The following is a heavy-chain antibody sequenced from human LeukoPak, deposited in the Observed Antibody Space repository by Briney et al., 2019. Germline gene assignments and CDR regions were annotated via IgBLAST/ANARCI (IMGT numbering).Heavy chain of an antibody. CDR1: GFTFSSYG. CDR2: ISYDGSNK. V-gene: IGHV3-30*18. CDR3: AKGTGGEQWTASDY. D-gene: IGHD6-19*01. J-gene: IGHJ4*02. Sequence: GGSLRLSCAASGFTFSSYGMHWVRQAPGEGLEWVAVISYDGSNKYYADSVKGRFTISRDNSKNTLYLQMNSLRAEDTAVYYCAKGTGGEQWTASDYWGQGTLVTVSS.